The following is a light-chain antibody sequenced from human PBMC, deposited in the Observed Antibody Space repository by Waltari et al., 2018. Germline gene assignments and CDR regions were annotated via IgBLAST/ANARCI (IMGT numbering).Light chain of an antibody. CDR1: QAPSSY. V-gene: IGKV1-9*01. Sequence: IQLTQSPSSLSASVGDRVTITCRASQAPSSYLAWYQQKPGKAPRLLIYAASTLQSGVPSRFSGSDSGTAFTLTIIGLQPEDFATYYCQHLDSYPTFGGGTKVEIK. J-gene: IGKJ4*01. CDR3: QHLDSYPT. CDR2: AAS.